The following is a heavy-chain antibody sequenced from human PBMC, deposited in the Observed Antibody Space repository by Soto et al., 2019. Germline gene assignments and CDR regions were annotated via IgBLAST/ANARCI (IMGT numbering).Heavy chain of an antibody. CDR2: IYSSGST. CDR3: ASLNLSFDP. J-gene: IGHJ5*02. Sequence: QVQLQESGPGLVKPSQTLSLTCTVSGASISSGDSFWSWIRQPPGKGLEWIAYIYSSGSTYYNPSLRRRVAVSIDASRDQCALSLSSLTAADTAVYYCASLNLSFDPWGQGTLVTVSS. V-gene: IGHV4-30-4*01. CDR1: GASISSGDSF.